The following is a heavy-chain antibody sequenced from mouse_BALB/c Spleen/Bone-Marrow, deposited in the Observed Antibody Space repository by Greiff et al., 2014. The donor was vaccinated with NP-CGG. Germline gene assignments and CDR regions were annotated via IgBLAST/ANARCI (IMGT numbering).Heavy chain of an antibody. CDR1: GFAFSSYD. V-gene: IGHV5-12-1*01. CDR2: ISHGGGTT. Sequence: DVHLVEPGGGLVKPGGSLKLSCAASGFAFSSYDMSWVRQTPEKRLEWVAYISHGGGTTYYSDTVKGRFTISRDNAKNTLYLQRSSLKSEDTAIYYCTRHGGYYPYYYAMDYWGQGTSVTVSS. CDR3: TRHGGYYPYYYAMDY. D-gene: IGHD2-3*01. J-gene: IGHJ4*01.